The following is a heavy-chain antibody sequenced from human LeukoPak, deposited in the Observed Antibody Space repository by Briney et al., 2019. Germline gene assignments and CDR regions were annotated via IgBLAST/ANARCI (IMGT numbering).Heavy chain of an antibody. Sequence: GASVKVSCKASGYTFTGYYMHWVRQAPGQGLEWMGRINPNSGGTNYAQKFQGRVTMTRDTSISTAYMELSRLRSDDTAVYYCARVGYDFWSGYFRGEHRGNWFDPWGQGTLVTVSS. CDR2: INPNSGGT. CDR3: ARVGYDFWSGYFRGEHRGNWFDP. CDR1: GYTFTGYY. J-gene: IGHJ5*02. V-gene: IGHV1-2*06. D-gene: IGHD3-3*01.